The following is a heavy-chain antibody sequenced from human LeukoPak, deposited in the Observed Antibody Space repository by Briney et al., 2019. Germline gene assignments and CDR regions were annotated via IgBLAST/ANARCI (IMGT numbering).Heavy chain of an antibody. Sequence: PSETLSLTCAVYGGSLTDHFWTWIRQPPGKGLEWIAELSHTGKTHSNPSLDSRVTISVDTSKNHFSLNLTSVTAADTAVYYCARVPGGGVDFWGQGTPVTVSS. V-gene: IGHV4-34*01. D-gene: IGHD2-15*01. CDR3: ARVPGGGVDF. CDR1: GGSLTDHF. CDR2: LSHTGKT. J-gene: IGHJ4*02.